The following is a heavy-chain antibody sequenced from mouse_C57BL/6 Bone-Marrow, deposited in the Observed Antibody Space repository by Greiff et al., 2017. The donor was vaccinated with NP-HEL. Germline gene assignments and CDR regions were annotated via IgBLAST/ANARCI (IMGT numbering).Heavy chain of an antibody. D-gene: IGHD2-5*01. CDR1: GFSLTSYA. CDR2: IWTGGGT. Sequence: VQGVESGPGLVAPSQSLSITCTVSGFSLTSYAISWVRQPPGKGLEWLGVIWTGGGTNYNSALKSRLSISKDNSKSQVFLKMNSLQTDDTARYYCARRRAYYSNYVYFDVWGTGTTVTVSS. J-gene: IGHJ1*03. V-gene: IGHV2-9-1*01. CDR3: ARRRAYYSNYVYFDV.